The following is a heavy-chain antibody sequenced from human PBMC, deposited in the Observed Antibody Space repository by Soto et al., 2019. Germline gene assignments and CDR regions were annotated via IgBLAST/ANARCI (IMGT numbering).Heavy chain of an antibody. Sequence: TYAMHWVRQAPGKGLEYVSAITTNGGSTYYTDSVKGRFTISRDNSKNTLYLQMSSLRAEDTAVYYCVKVFFSSWFEPPFDSWGQGTLVTVSS. CDR3: VKVFFSSWFEPPFDS. CDR2: ITTNGGST. CDR1: TYA. D-gene: IGHD6-13*01. J-gene: IGHJ4*02. V-gene: IGHV3-64D*08.